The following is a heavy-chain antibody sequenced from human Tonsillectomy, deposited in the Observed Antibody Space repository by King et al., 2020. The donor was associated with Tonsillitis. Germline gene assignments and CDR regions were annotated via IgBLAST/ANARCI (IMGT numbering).Heavy chain of an antibody. D-gene: IGHD1-26*01. CDR1: GFTFSSYA. Sequence: VQLVESGGGLVQPGGSLRLSCAASGFTFSSYAMSWVRQTPEKGLEWVSAISDSGRKTYYADSVRGRFTISRDNSKGTLSLKMNSLRAEDTDVYYCAKETSQSFSDCWGQGTLVTVSS. CDR2: ISDSGRKT. J-gene: IGHJ4*02. CDR3: AKETSQSFSDC. V-gene: IGHV3-23*04.